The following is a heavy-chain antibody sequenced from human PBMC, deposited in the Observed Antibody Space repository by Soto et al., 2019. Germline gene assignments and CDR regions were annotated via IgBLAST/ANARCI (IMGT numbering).Heavy chain of an antibody. CDR3: ARRRYSGYDYYYYYYMDV. CDR1: GYTFTSYD. CDR2: MNPNSGNT. D-gene: IGHD5-12*01. Sequence: QVQLVQSGAEVKKPGASVKVSCKASGYTFTSYDINWVRQATGQGLEWMGWMNPNSGNTGYAQKFQGRVTMTRTTSISTAYMELSSLRSEDTAVYYCARRRYSGYDYYYYYYMDVWGKGTTVTVSS. J-gene: IGHJ6*03. V-gene: IGHV1-8*01.